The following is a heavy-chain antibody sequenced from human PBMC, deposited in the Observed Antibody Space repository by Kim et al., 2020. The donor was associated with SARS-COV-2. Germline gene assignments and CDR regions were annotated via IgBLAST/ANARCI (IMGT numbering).Heavy chain of an antibody. CDR1: GGSISSSSYY. V-gene: IGHV4-39*07. CDR2: IYYSGST. Sequence: SETLSLTCTVSGGSISSSSYYWGWIRQPPGKGLEWIGSIYYSGSTYYNPSLKSRVTISVDTSKNQFSLKLSSVTAADTAVYYCARVSRAAGFGVVINLHPNWYFDLWGRGTLVTVSS. J-gene: IGHJ2*01. CDR3: ARVSRAAGFGVVINLHPNWYFDL. D-gene: IGHD3-3*01.